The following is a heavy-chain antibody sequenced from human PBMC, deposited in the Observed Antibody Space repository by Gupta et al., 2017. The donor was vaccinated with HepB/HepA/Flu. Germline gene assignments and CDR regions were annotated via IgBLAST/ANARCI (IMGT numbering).Heavy chain of an antibody. CDR3: ARGQIDFWSGYYSGGDYYYYGMDV. J-gene: IGHJ6*02. V-gene: IGHV4-59*01. D-gene: IGHD3-3*01. Sequence: QVQLQESGPGLVKPSETLSLTCTVSGGSISSYYWSWLRHPPGKGLAWIGYIYYSGSTNYNPSLKSRVTISVDTSKNQFSLKLSSVTAADTAVYYCARGQIDFWSGYYSGGDYYYYGMDVWGQGTTVTVSS. CDR2: IYYSGST. CDR1: GGSISSYY.